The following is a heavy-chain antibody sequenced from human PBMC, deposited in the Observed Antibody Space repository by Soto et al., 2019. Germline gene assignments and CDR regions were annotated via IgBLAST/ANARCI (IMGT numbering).Heavy chain of an antibody. Sequence: SVKVSCKASGGTFSSYAISWVRQAPGQGLEWMGGIIPIFGTANYAQKFQGRVTITADESTSTAYMELSSLRSEDTAVYYCARHGYYDILTGPFDYWGQGTLVTVYS. CDR1: GGTFSSYA. CDR3: ARHGYYDILTGPFDY. V-gene: IGHV1-69*13. CDR2: IIPIFGTA. J-gene: IGHJ4*02. D-gene: IGHD3-9*01.